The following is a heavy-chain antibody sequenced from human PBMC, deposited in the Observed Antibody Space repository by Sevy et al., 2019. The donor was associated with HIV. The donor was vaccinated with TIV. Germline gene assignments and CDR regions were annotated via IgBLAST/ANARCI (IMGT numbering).Heavy chain of an antibody. D-gene: IGHD4-17*01. CDR3: AKDIGGDPIGVDY. V-gene: IGHV3-9*03. J-gene: IGHJ4*02. CDR1: GFTFDDYA. CDR2: ISWNSGSI. Sequence: GGSLRLSCAASGFTFDDYAMHWVRQAPGKGLEWVSSISWNSGSIGYADSVKGRFTISRDNAKNSLYLQMNSLRAEDMALYYCAKDIGGDPIGVDYWGQGTLVTVSS.